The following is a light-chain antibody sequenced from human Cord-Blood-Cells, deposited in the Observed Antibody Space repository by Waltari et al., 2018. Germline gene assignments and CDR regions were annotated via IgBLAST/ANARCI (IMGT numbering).Light chain of an antibody. CDR3: QQFNSYPLT. V-gene: IGKV1-13*02. CDR1: QGISSA. J-gene: IGKJ3*01. CDR2: DAS. Sequence: AIELTQSPSSLPASLGDRVTITCRASQGISSALAWYQQKPGKAPKLLVYDASSLESGVPSRFSGSGSGTDFTLTISSLQPEDFATYYCQQFNSYPLTFGPGTKVDIK.